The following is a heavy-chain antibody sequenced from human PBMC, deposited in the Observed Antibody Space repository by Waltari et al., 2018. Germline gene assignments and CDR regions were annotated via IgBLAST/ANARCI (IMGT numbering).Heavy chain of an antibody. D-gene: IGHD6-19*01. CDR1: GFTFSSYG. V-gene: IGHV3-30*02. Sequence: QVQLVESGGGVVQPGGSLRLSCAASGFTFSSYGMHWVRQAPGKGLEWVEFIRYDGSNKYYAASVKGRFTISRDNSKNTLYLQMNSLRAEDTAVYYCARDGGSGSSGWYEVLDYWGQGTLVTVSS. J-gene: IGHJ4*02. CDR3: ARDGGSGSSGWYEVLDY. CDR2: IRYDGSNK.